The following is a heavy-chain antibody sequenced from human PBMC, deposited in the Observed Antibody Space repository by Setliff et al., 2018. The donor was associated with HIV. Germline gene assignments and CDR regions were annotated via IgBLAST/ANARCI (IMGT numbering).Heavy chain of an antibody. CDR2: IYTSGST. V-gene: IGHV4-4*09. CDR1: GGSMNNYY. Sequence: SETLSLTCTVSGGSMNNYYWTWIRQPPGKGLEWIGYIYTSGSTKYNPSLKSRVTISVDTSKNQFSLKLTSVTAADSAIYYCARGRHIEATIPLDHWGQGTLVTVSS. J-gene: IGHJ4*02. D-gene: IGHD5-12*01. CDR3: ARGRHIEATIPLDH.